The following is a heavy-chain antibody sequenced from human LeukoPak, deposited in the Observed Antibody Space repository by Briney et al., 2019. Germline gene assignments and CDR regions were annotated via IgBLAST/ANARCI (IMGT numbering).Heavy chain of an antibody. CDR3: VPLNWNPPGDFDR. D-gene: IGHD1-20*01. CDR1: GFTFSSYW. V-gene: IGHV3-7*01. J-gene: IGHJ4*02. Sequence: GGSLRLSCAASGFTFSSYWMSWVRQAPGKGLEWVANIKQDGSEKYYVDSVKGRFSISKDNAKNSLYPQMNSLRVEDTAVYYCVPLNWNPPGDFDRWGQGTLVTVSS. CDR2: IKQDGSEK.